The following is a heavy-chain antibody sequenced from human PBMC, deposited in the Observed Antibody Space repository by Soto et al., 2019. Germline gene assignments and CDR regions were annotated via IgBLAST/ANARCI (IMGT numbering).Heavy chain of an antibody. V-gene: IGHV4-61*01. J-gene: IGHJ5*02. D-gene: IGHD3-10*01. CDR2: IYYSGST. CDR1: CGSVSSGSYY. Sequence: SETLSLTCTVSCGSVSSGSYYWSWIRQPPGKGLEWIGYIYYSGSTNYNPSLKSRVTISVDTSKNQFSLKLSSVTAADTAVYYCARAVRGVNGGWFDPWGQGTLVTVSS. CDR3: ARAVRGVNGGWFDP.